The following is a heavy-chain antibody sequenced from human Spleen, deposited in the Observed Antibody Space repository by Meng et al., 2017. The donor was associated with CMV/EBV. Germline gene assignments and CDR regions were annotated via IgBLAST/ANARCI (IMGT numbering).Heavy chain of an antibody. V-gene: IGHV3-9*01. CDR1: GFSFSTYA. Sequence: SLKISCVASGFSFSTYAMSWVRQAPGKGLEWVSGISWNSGSIGYADSVKGRFTISRDNAKNSLYLQMNSLRAEDTALYYCAGIRGYYDILTGSYYYYYGMDVWGQGTTVTVSS. J-gene: IGHJ6*02. D-gene: IGHD3-9*01. CDR3: AGIRGYYDILTGSYYYYYGMDV. CDR2: ISWNSGSI.